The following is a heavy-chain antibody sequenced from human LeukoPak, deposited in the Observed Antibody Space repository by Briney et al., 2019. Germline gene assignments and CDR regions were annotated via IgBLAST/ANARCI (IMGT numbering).Heavy chain of an antibody. CDR3: ARGLYKDYYYDSSGYYRY. CDR2: INHSGST. D-gene: IGHD3-22*01. CDR1: GGSFSGYY. Sequence: SETLSLTCAVYGGSFSGYYWSWIRQPPGKGLEWIGEINHSGSTNYNPSLKSRVTISVDTSKNQFSLKLSSVTAADTAVYYCARGLYKDYYYDSSGYYRYWGQGTLVTVSS. J-gene: IGHJ4*02. V-gene: IGHV4-34*01.